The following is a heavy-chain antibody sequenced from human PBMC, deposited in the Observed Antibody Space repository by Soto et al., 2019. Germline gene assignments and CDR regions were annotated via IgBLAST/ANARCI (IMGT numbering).Heavy chain of an antibody. Sequence: SLRLSCAASGFTFDDYAMHWVRQAPGKGLEWVSGISWNSGSIGYADSVKGRFTISRDNAKNSLYLQMNSLRAEDTALYYCAKARRAGYDFWSGYYTFGYCGQVTLVTVS. CDR1: GFTFDDYA. V-gene: IGHV3-9*01. J-gene: IGHJ4*02. CDR3: AKARRAGYDFWSGYYTFGY. CDR2: ISWNSGSI. D-gene: IGHD3-3*01.